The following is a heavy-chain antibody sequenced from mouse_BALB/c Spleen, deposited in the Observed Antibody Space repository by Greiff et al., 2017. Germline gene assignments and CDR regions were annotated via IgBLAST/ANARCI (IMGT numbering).Heavy chain of an antibody. D-gene: IGHD2-4*01. V-gene: IGHV5-12-2*01. J-gene: IGHJ2*01. CDR2: ISNGGGST. CDR1: GFTFSSYT. CDR3: ARIYYDYAFDY. Sequence: EVHLVESGGGLVQPGGSLKLSCAASGFTFSSYTMSWVRQTPEKRLEWVAYISNGGGSTYYPDTVKGRFTISRDNAKNTLYLQMSSLKSEDTAMYYCARIYYDYAFDYWGQGTTLTVSS.